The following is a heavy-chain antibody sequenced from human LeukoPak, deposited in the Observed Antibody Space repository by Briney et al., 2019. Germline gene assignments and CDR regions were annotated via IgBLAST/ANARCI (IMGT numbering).Heavy chain of an antibody. CDR3: AQDGLTGRTDGALDH. J-gene: IGHJ4*02. D-gene: IGHD1-20*01. CDR1: GFTFSHYS. Sequence: PGGSLRLSCVASGFTFSHYSLHWVRQAPGKGLEWVTLILYDGSKKYYTDSVRGRFTISRDDSKNTLYLQMNSLRPEDTAIYYCAQDGLTGRTDGALDHWGQGTLVTVSS. V-gene: IGHV3-30-3*01. CDR2: ILYDGSKK.